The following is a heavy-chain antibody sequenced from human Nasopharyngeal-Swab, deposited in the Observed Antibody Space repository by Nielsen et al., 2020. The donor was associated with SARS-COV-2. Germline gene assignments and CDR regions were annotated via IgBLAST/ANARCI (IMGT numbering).Heavy chain of an antibody. D-gene: IGHD4-11*01. CDR1: GYSISSGYY. CDR2: IYHSGST. Sequence: SETLSLTCTVSGYSISSGYYWGWIRQPPGKGLEWIGSIYHSGSTYYNPSPKSRVTISVDTSKNQFSLKLSSVTAADTAVYYCARDNHDYNWGQGTLVTVSS. CDR3: ARDNHDYN. J-gene: IGHJ4*02. V-gene: IGHV4-38-2*02.